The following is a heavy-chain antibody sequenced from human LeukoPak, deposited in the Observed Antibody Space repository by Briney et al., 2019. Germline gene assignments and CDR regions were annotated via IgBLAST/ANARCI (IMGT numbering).Heavy chain of an antibody. Sequence: GGSLRLSCAASGFSFGNYWMSWVRQAPGKGLEWVANIKQDGSEIYYVDSVTGRFTISRDNAKNSLYLQMNSLRAEDTAVYYCARLREIPVFGVVTKSTSYFDYWGQGTLVTVSS. CDR3: ARLREIPVFGVVTKSTSYFDY. J-gene: IGHJ4*02. D-gene: IGHD3-3*01. V-gene: IGHV3-7*01. CDR2: IKQDGSEI. CDR1: GFSFGNYW.